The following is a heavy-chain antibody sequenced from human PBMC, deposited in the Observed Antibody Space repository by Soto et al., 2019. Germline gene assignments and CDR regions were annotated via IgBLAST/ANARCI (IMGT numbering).Heavy chain of an antibody. V-gene: IGHV1-8*01. Sequence: ASVKVSFKASGYTFTSYDINWVRQATGQGLEWMGWMNPNSGNTGYAQKFQGRVTMTRNTSISTAYMELSSLRSEDTAVYYCARAGYTIFGVVIISHYMDVWGKGTTVTVSS. CDR3: ARAGYTIFGVVIISHYMDV. CDR2: MNPNSGNT. CDR1: GYTFTSYD. D-gene: IGHD3-3*01. J-gene: IGHJ6*03.